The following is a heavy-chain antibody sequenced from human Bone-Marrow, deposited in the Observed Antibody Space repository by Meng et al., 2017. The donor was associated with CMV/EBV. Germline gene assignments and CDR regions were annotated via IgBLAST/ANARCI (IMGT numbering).Heavy chain of an antibody. CDR1: GYTFSYYD. D-gene: IGHD2/OR15-2a*01. CDR3: ARGQVQCSTINCHDYRFSGMDV. V-gene: IGHV1-8*01. J-gene: IGHJ6*02. Sequence: ASVKVSCQASGYTFSYYDIIWVRQASGQGLEWVGWMNPNRGNTAYAQKFQGRVTMTRDTSTSIAYMELSSMRPGDTAVYYCARGQVQCSTINCHDYRFSGMDVWGQGTTVTVSS. CDR2: MNPNRGNT.